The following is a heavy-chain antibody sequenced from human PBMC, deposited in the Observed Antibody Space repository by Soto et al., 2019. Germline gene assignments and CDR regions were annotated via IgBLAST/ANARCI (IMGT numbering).Heavy chain of an antibody. J-gene: IGHJ5*02. D-gene: IGHD2-15*01. Sequence: GGSLRLSCAASGFTCSSYGMHWVRQAPGKGLEWVAVISYDGSNKYYADSVKGRFTISRDNSKNTLYLQMNSLRAEDTAVYYCAKAGKWKWYNWFDPWGQGTLVTGSS. CDR1: GFTCSSYG. CDR2: ISYDGSNK. V-gene: IGHV3-30*18. CDR3: AKAGKWKWYNWFDP.